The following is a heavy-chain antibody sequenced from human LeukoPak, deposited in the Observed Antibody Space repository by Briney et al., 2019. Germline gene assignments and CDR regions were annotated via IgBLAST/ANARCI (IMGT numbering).Heavy chain of an antibody. CDR1: GFTFSSYS. V-gene: IGHV3-21*01. D-gene: IGHD6-19*01. Sequence: PGGSLRLSCAASGFTFSSYSMNWVRQAPGKGLEGVSSISSSSSYIYYADSVKGRFTISRDNAKNSLYLQMNSLRAEDTAVYYCARGGAYISAVAGTLDYWGQGTLVTVSS. CDR2: ISSSSSYI. J-gene: IGHJ4*02. CDR3: ARGGAYISAVAGTLDY.